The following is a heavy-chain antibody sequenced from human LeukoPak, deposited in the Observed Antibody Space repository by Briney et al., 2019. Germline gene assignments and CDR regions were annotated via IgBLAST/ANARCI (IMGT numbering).Heavy chain of an antibody. Sequence: PGGSLRLSCAASGFTFSSYSMNWVRQAPGKGLEWVSSISSSSSYIYYADSVKGRFTISRDNSKNTLYLQMNSLRAEDTAVYYCARESNTFGGPFDYWGQGTLVTVSS. CDR2: ISSSSSYI. CDR1: GFTFSSYS. V-gene: IGHV3-21*01. CDR3: ARESNTFGGPFDY. D-gene: IGHD3-16*01. J-gene: IGHJ4*02.